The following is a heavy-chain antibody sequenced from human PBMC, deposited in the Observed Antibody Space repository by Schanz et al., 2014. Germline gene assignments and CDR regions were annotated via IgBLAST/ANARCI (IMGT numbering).Heavy chain of an antibody. J-gene: IGHJ3*02. CDR3: ARGPSTGAFDI. CDR2: ISAYNGNT. V-gene: IGHV1-18*01. Sequence: QVQLVQSGAEVKKPGASVKVSCKASGYTFTSYGINWVRQAPGQGLEWMGWISAYNGNTNYAQKLQGRVTMTRDTSTSTVYMELSSLRSEDTAVYFCARGPSTGAFDIWGQGTMVTVSS. CDR1: GYTFTSYG.